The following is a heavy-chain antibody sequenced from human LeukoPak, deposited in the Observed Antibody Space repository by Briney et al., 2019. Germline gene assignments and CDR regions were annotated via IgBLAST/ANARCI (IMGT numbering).Heavy chain of an antibody. V-gene: IGHV4-4*07. CDR3: ARIRGGAWTSFDY. D-gene: IGHD3-10*01. Sequence: SETLSLTCTVSGGSISSYYWSWIRQPAGKGLEWIGRVYNSGTADYNPSLQSRVTMSIDRSKIQFSLKLRSVTAADTAVYYCARIRGGAWTSFDYWGQGILVTVSS. J-gene: IGHJ4*02. CDR1: GGSISSYY. CDR2: VYNSGTA.